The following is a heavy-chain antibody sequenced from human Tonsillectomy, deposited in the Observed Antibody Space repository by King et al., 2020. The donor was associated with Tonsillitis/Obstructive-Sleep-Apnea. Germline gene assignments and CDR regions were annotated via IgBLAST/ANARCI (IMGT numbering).Heavy chain of an antibody. D-gene: IGHD2-8*01. Sequence: QLQESGPGLVKPSETLSLTCTVSGGSISSYYWSWIRQPPGKGLEWIGYIYYSGSTNYNPSLKSRVSISVGTSKNQFSLKLNSVTAADTAVYYCARDMVLEAGGDAFDIWGQGTMVTVSS. CDR1: GGSISSYY. CDR3: ARDMVLEAGGDAFDI. V-gene: IGHV4-59*01. J-gene: IGHJ3*02. CDR2: IYYSGST.